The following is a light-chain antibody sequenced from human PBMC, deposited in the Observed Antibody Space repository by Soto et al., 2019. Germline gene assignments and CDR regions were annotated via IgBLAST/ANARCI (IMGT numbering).Light chain of an antibody. CDR1: QSISNY. Sequence: EIVLTQSPGTLSLSPGERATLSCRASQSISNYLAWYQHKPGQAPRLLISDASERASGVPARFSGSGSGTDFTLTINSLEPEDFAVYYYQQRSQWPPLTFGGGTTVEIK. V-gene: IGKV3-11*01. J-gene: IGKJ4*01. CDR3: QQRSQWPPLT. CDR2: DAS.